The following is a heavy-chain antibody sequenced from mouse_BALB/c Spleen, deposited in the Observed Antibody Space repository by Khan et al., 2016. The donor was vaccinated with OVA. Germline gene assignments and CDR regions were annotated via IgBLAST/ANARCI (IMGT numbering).Heavy chain of an antibody. CDR3: PRPAYDGYYDY. Sequence: QVQLKQSGPELVRPGVSVKLSCKGSGYTFTDYAMYWVKQSHAKSLEWIGLISTYSGSTNYNQKFKGKVTMTVDKSSSAAYMELARLTSEDSAIYYCPRPAYDGYYDYWGQGTTLTVSS. CDR1: GYTFTDYA. CDR2: ISTYSGST. D-gene: IGHD2-3*01. V-gene: IGHV1S137*01. J-gene: IGHJ2*01.